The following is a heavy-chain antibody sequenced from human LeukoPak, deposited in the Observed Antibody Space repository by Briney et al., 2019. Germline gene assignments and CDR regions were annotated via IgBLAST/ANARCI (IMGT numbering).Heavy chain of an antibody. CDR2: ISSSSSTI. Sequence: GGSLRLSCAASGFTFSSYSMNWVRQAPGKGLEWVSYISSSSSTIYYADSVKGRFTISRDNAKNPLYLQMNSLRAEDTAVYYCARDRGGSYLWDAFDIWGQGTMVTVSS. V-gene: IGHV3-48*01. CDR1: GFTFSSYS. J-gene: IGHJ3*02. CDR3: ARDRGGSYLWDAFDI. D-gene: IGHD1-26*01.